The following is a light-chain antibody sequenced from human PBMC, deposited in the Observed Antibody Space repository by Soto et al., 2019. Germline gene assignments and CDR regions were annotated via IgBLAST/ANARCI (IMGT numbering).Light chain of an antibody. V-gene: IGKV1-5*03. CDR3: QQYNSYWT. CDR2: KAS. J-gene: IGKJ1*01. CDR1: QSISSW. Sequence: DIQMTQSPSTLSASVGDRVTITCRASQSISSWLAWYQQKPGKAPKLLIYKASSLESGVPSRFSGSGSGTEFTLTLSSLQPEDFATYYCQQYNSYWTVGQGTKVEI.